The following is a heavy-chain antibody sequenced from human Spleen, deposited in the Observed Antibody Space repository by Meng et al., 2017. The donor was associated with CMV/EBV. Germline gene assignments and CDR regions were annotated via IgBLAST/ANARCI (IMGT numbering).Heavy chain of an antibody. CDR2: INPSGGST. D-gene: IGHD3-10*01. CDR1: GYTFTSYY. Sequence: ASVKVSCKASGYTFTSYYMHWVRQAPGQGLEWMGIINPSGGSTSYAQKFQGRVTMTRDTSTSTVYMELSSLRSEDTAVYYCARGGNPYGSGSYSSGRSTDGYFDYWGQGTLVTVSS. V-gene: IGHV1-46*01. J-gene: IGHJ4*02. CDR3: ARGGNPYGSGSYSSGRSTDGYFDY.